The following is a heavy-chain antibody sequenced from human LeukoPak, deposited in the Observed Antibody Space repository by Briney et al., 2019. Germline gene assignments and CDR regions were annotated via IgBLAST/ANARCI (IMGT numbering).Heavy chain of an antibody. V-gene: IGHV4-59*01. CDR2: IYYSGST. CDR1: GGSISSYY. CDR3: AREGRGVVAGLDY. J-gene: IGHJ4*02. D-gene: IGHD3-10*01. Sequence: PSETLSLTCTVSGGSISSYYWSWIRQPPGKGLEWIGYIYYSGSTNYNPSLKSRVTISVDTSKNQFSLKLSSVTAADTAVYYCAREGRGVVAGLDYWGQGTLVTVSS.